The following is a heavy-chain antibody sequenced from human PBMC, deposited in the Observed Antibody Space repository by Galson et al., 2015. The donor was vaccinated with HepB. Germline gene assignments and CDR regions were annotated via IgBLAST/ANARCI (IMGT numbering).Heavy chain of an antibody. Sequence: QSGAEVKKPGESLKISCKASGYYFANYWIAWVRQMPGKGLECMGIIFPGDPDTKYSPSFQGQVTISADRSNTTAYLQWSSLKAADTAMYYCARYPDFYDTTGYYWGGFDYWGLGTLVTVSS. CDR2: IFPGDPDT. D-gene: IGHD3-22*01. CDR3: ARYPDFYDTTGYYWGGFDY. J-gene: IGHJ4*02. V-gene: IGHV5-51*01. CDR1: GYYFANYW.